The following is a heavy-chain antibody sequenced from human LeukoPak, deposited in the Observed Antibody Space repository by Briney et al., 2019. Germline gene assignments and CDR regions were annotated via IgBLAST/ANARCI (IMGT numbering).Heavy chain of an antibody. J-gene: IGHJ4*02. CDR2: IYYSGST. V-gene: IGHV4-59*08. Sequence: SETLSLTCIVSGGSISSYYWSWIRQPPGKGLEWIGYIYYSGSTNYNPSLKSRVTISVDTSKNQFSLKLSSVTAADTAVYYCARSYQTWTVSPFDYWGQGTLVTVSS. D-gene: IGHD2-21*01. CDR1: GGSISSYY. CDR3: ARSYQTWTVSPFDY.